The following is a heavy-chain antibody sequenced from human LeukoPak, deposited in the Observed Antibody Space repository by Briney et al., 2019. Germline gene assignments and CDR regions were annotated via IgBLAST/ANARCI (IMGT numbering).Heavy chain of an antibody. D-gene: IGHD1-20*01. CDR3: ARGGITGTTAI. CDR2: IYYSGST. Sequence: SETLSLTCTVSGGSISSSSYYWGWIRQPPGKGLEWIGSIYYSGSTNYNPSLKSRVTISVDTSKNQFSLKLSSVTAADTAVYYCARGGITGTTAIWGQGTMVTVSS. J-gene: IGHJ3*02. CDR1: GGSISSSSYY. V-gene: IGHV4-39*07.